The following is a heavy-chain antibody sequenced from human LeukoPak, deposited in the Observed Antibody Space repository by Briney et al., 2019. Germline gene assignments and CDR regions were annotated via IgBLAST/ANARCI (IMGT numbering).Heavy chain of an antibody. D-gene: IGHD3-10*01. J-gene: IGHJ4*02. CDR1: GGSISSYY. CDR2: IYYSGST. CDR3: ARVEFGSGSTYFDY. Sequence: SETLSLTYTVSGGSISSYYWSWNRQPPGKGLEWIGYIYYSGSTNYNPSLKSRVTISVDTSKNQFSLKLSSVTAADTAVYYCARVEFGSGSTYFDYWGQGTLVTVSS. V-gene: IGHV4-59*01.